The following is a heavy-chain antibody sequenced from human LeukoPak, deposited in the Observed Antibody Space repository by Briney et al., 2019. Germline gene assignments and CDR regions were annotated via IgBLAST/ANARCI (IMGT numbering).Heavy chain of an antibody. J-gene: IGHJ4*02. V-gene: IGHV3-23*01. Sequence: PGGSLRLSRAPSGFTLSDYAINWVRPAPGKGLGWVSSISRGGVITYYAHSVRGRFTTSTETSQNTRYLYINSLRAEDTAVYYCVSRAGSPWGPFGDWGQGTLVTVSS. CDR3: VSRAGSPWGPFGD. CDR2: ISRGGVIT. CDR1: GFTLSDYA. D-gene: IGHD7-27*01.